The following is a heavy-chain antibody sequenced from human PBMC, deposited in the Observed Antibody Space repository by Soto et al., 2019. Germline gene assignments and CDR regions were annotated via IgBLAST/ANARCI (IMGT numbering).Heavy chain of an antibody. J-gene: IGHJ4*02. CDR3: AKSHPSSWAYFDY. D-gene: IGHD6-13*01. CDR2: ISGSGDST. CDR1: GFTFSSYA. Sequence: EVQLLESGGGLVQPGGSLRLSCAASGFTFSSYAMSWVRQAPGKGLEWVSTISGSGDSTYYADSVQGRLTISRDNSKNTLYLQMNSLRAEDTAIFSCAKSHPSSWAYFDYWAREPWSPSPQ. V-gene: IGHV3-23*01.